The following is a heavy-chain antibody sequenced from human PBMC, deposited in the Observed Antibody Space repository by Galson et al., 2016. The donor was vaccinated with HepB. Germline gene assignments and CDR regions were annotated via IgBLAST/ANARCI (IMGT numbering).Heavy chain of an antibody. CDR1: GYTFNTYN. CDR3: ARELDHSFYFDY. D-gene: IGHD1-14*01. CDR2: IKPSGGNT. Sequence: SVKVSCKASGYTFNTYNMHWVRQAPGQGLEWMGIIKPSGGNTIYEQKFQDRSTMTRDTSTSTAYMELISLRSEDTAVYYCARELDHSFYFDYWGQGTLLTVSS. J-gene: IGHJ4*02. V-gene: IGHV1-46*02.